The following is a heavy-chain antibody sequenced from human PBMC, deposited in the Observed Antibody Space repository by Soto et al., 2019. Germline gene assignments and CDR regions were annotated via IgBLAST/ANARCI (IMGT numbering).Heavy chain of an antibody. D-gene: IGHD3-10*01. CDR1: GLTFSRFA. V-gene: IGHV3-23*01. CDR3: AKDKGPGSYTNWCFDV. CDR2: IHGSGAIT. Sequence: GGSLRLSCAASGLTFSRFAMSWVRQAPGKGLEWVATIHGSGAITNYADSVRGRFTISRDNSKDTMYLQLNTLRVEDTAVYYCAKDKGPGSYTNWCFDVWGRGTLVTVSS. J-gene: IGHJ2*01.